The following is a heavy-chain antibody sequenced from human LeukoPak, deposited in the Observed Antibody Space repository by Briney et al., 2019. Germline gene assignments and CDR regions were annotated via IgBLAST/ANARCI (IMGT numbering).Heavy chain of an antibody. J-gene: IGHJ5*02. D-gene: IGHD2-15*01. CDR2: IHHSGGT. Sequence: SETLSLTCTVSGYSISSGYYWGWIRQPPGKGLEWIGAIHHSGGTYYNPSLKSRVTISIDTSKNQFSLKLSSVTAADTAVYYCASKWISGGLPWAENWFDPWGQGTLVTVSS. CDR1: GYSISSGYY. V-gene: IGHV4-38-2*02. CDR3: ASKWISGGLPWAENWFDP.